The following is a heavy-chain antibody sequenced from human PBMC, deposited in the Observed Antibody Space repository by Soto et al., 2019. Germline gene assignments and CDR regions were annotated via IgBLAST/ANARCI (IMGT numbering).Heavy chain of an antibody. CDR3: AKHQLHL. D-gene: IGHD2-2*01. CDR1: GFTFSSYT. V-gene: IGHV3-23*01. J-gene: IGHJ4*02. CDR2: ISDSGDDT. Sequence: PGGSLRLSCAASGFTFSSYTMSWVRQAPGKGLEWVSAISDSGDDTYYADSVKGRFTISRDTSKNTLYLQMNSLRAEDTAVYYCAKHQLHLWGQGTLVTVSS.